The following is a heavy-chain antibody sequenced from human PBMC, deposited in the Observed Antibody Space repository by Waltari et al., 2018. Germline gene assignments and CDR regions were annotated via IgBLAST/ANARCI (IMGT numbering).Heavy chain of an antibody. Sequence: EVQLVESGGGLVKPGGSLRLSCVASGFTFSTFGMSWVRQAPGKGLKWVSTITGSGAYIYYADSIKGRFTISRDNAKNSLYLHMNSLRDGDTAVYYCVRALTTPNDSWGQGTLVAVSS. CDR2: ITGSGAYI. CDR3: VRALTTPNDS. V-gene: IGHV3-21*03. J-gene: IGHJ5*01. CDR1: GFTFSTFG. D-gene: IGHD4-17*01.